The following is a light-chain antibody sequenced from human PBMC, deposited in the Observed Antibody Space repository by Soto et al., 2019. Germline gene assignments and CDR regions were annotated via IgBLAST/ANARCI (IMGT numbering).Light chain of an antibody. CDR2: AAS. CDR3: QQSYSTLT. V-gene: IGKV1-39*01. J-gene: IGKJ5*01. CDR1: QSISSY. Sequence: DIQMTQSPSSLSASVGDRVTITCRASQSISSYLNWYQQKPGKAPKLLIYAASSLQSGVPSRFSGSGSGTDFTLTISSLQPEDFATYYCQQSYSTLTLGQGTRLETK.